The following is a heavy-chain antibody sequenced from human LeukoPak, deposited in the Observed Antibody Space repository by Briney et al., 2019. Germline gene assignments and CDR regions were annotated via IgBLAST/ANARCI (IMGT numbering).Heavy chain of an antibody. J-gene: IGHJ4*02. CDR1: GGTFSSYA. Sequence: ASVKVSCKASGGTFSSYAISWVRQAPGQGLEWMGGIIPIFGTANYAQKLQGRVTMTTDTSTSTAYMELRSLRSDDTAVYYCARSPYYYDSSRPGFDYWGQGTLVTVSS. D-gene: IGHD3-22*01. V-gene: IGHV1-69*05. CDR2: IIPIFGTA. CDR3: ARSPYYYDSSRPGFDY.